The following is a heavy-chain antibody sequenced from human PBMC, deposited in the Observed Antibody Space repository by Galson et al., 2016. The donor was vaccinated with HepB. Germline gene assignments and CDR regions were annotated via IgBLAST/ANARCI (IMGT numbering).Heavy chain of an antibody. V-gene: IGHV3-53*01. J-gene: IGHJ6*02. CDR3: AGWVFTAGYDHWGVDV. Sequence: SLRLSCAASGFTVSSKLMSWFRQAPGKGLEWVSVIHRGGTTYYADSVKGRFSISTDDSQNTLFLEMNTLSAEDTAVYFCAGWVFTAGYDHWGVDVWGQGTTVTVSS. D-gene: IGHD6-19*01. CDR1: GFTVSSKL. CDR2: IHRGGTT.